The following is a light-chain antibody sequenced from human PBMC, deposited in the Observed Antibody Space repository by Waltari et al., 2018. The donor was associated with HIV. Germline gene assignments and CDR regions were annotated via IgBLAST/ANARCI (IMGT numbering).Light chain of an antibody. CDR3: QQRSNWPLIT. Sequence: EIVLTQSPASLSFSPGERATLSCRASQSVSSYLAWDQPKPGQAPRLLTYDASNRATVITARLSGSGFGTDFTLTISSLEPEDFAVYYCQQRSNWPLITFGQGTRLEIK. V-gene: IGKV3-11*01. CDR1: QSVSSY. J-gene: IGKJ5*01. CDR2: DAS.